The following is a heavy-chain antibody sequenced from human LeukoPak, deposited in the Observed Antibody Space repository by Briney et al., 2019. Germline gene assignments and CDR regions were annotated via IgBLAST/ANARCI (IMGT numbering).Heavy chain of an antibody. CDR1: GYTFTGYY. Sequence: ASVKVSCKASGYTFTGYYMHWVRQAPGQGLEWMGWISAYNGNTNYAQKLQGRVTMTTDTSTSTAYMELRSLRSDDTAVYYCARVGGYSGYEDYYYYGMDVWGKGTTVTVSS. J-gene: IGHJ6*04. CDR3: ARVGGYSGYEDYYYYGMDV. D-gene: IGHD5-12*01. V-gene: IGHV1-18*04. CDR2: ISAYNGNT.